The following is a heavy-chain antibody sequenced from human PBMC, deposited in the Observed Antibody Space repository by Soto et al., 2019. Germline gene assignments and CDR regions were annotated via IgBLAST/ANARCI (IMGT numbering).Heavy chain of an antibody. V-gene: IGHV4-34*01. CDR1: GGSFSGYY. Sequence: QVQLQQWGAGLLKPSETLSLTCAVYGGSFSGYYWTWIRQPPGTGLEWIGEINHSGSTNYNPSLKSRVTISVDTSKTQFSLKLTSVTAADTAVYYCASDKITGPFDYWGQGTLVTVSS. J-gene: IGHJ4*02. D-gene: IGHD2-8*02. CDR3: ASDKITGPFDY. CDR2: INHSGST.